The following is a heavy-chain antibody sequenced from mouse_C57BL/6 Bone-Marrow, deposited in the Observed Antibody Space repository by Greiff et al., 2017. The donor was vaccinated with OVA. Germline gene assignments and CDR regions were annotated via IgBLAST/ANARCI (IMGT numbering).Heavy chain of an antibody. D-gene: IGHD4-1*01. CDR3: ARDQTGPWFAY. V-gene: IGHV5-4*01. CDR2: ISDGGSYT. Sequence: EVQLVESGGGLVKPGGSLKLSCAASGFTFSSYAMSWVRQTPEKRLEWVATISDGGSYTYYPDNVKGRFTISRDNAKNNLYLQMSHLKSEDTAMYYCARDQTGPWFAYWGQGTLVTVSA. J-gene: IGHJ3*01. CDR1: GFTFSSYA.